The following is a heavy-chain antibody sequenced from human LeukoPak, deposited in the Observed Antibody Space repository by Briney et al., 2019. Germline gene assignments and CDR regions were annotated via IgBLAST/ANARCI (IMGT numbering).Heavy chain of an antibody. D-gene: IGHD1-7*01. CDR2: IYTSGST. Sequence: SETLSLTCTVSGGSISSGIYYWSWIRQPAGKGLEWIGRIYTSGSTNYNPSLKSRVTISVDTSKNQFSLKLSSVTAADTAVYYCARGALTGTTPLDYWGQGTLVTVSS. J-gene: IGHJ4*02. V-gene: IGHV4-61*02. CDR1: GGSISSGIYY. CDR3: ARGALTGTTPLDY.